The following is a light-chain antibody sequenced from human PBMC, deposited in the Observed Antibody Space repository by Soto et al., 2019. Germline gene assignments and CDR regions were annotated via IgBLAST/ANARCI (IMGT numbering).Light chain of an antibody. Sequence: EIVLTHSPATLSVSPCERATLSCSAIETISTNLAWFQRKPGQPPRLLIYGSSTRATGVPDRFSGSGSGTEFTLIISSLQSEDVALYYCQQYSNWPPAITFGQGTRLEI. CDR3: QQYSNWPPAIT. V-gene: IGKV3-15*01. J-gene: IGKJ5*01. CDR1: ETISTN. CDR2: GSS.